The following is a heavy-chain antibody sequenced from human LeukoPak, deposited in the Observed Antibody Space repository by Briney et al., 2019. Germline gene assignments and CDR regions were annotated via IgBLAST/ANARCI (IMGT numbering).Heavy chain of an antibody. CDR1: GFTFSSYS. CDR3: HVITMVREFDY. D-gene: IGHD3-10*01. V-gene: IGHV3-48*01. Sequence: GGSLRLSCAASGFTFSSYSMNWVRQAPGKGLEWVSYISSSSSTMYYADSVKGRFTISRDNSKNTLYLQMNSLRAEDTAVYYCHVITMVREFDYWGQGTLVTVSS. J-gene: IGHJ4*02. CDR2: ISSSSSTM.